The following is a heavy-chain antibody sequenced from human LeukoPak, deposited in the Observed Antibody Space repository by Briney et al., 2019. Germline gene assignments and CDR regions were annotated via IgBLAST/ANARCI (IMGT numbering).Heavy chain of an antibody. CDR2: FDPEDGET. Sequence: ASVKLSCKVSGYTLTELSMNWVRQAPGKGLEWMGGFDPEDGETIYAQKFQGRVTMTEDPSTDTAYMEVSRLGSEGTAVYYCATSMDYGGYRVFDIWGQGTMVAVCS. CDR1: GYTLTELS. D-gene: IGHD4-17*01. J-gene: IGHJ3*02. V-gene: IGHV1-24*01. CDR3: ATSMDYGGYRVFDI.